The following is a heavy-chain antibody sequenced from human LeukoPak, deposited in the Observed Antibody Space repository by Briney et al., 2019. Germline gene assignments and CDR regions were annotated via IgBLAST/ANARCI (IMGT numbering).Heavy chain of an antibody. CDR1: GYTFTSYD. D-gene: IGHD1-1*01. CDR2: MNPNSGNT. J-gene: IGHJ3*02. CDR3: ARLAVGATNWNWFSSDAFDI. Sequence: ASVTVSCKASGYTFTSYDINWVRQAPGQGLEWMGWMNPNSGNTGYAQKFQGRVTMTRNTSISTAYMELSSLRSEDTAVYYCARLAVGATNWNWFSSDAFDIWGQGTMVTVSS. V-gene: IGHV1-8*01.